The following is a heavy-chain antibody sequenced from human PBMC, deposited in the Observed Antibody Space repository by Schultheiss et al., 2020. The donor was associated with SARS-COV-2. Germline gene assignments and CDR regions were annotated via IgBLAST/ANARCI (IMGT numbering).Heavy chain of an antibody. J-gene: IGHJ4*02. V-gene: IGHV4-31*11. Sequence: SQTLSLTCAVSGGSISSGGYSWSWIRQPPGKGLEWIGYIYYSGSTYYNPSLKSRVTISVDTSKNQFSLKLSSVTAADTAVYYCARARPNYYDSSGYYFDYWGQGTLVTVSS. CDR2: IYYSGST. CDR1: GGSISSGGYS. CDR3: ARARPNYYDSSGYYFDY. D-gene: IGHD3-22*01.